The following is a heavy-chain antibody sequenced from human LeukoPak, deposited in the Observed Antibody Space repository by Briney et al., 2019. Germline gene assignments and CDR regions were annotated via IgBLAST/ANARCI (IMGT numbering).Heavy chain of an antibody. CDR2: INPNSGGT. J-gene: IGHJ4*02. V-gene: IGHV1-2*02. CDR1: GYTFTSYY. D-gene: IGHD3-22*01. Sequence: EASVKVSCKASGYTFTSYYMHWVRQAPGQGLEWMGWINPNSGGTNYAQKFQGRVTMTRDTSISTACMELSRLRSDDTAVYYCARDYAGYYDSTGSGDYWGQGTLVTVSS. CDR3: ARDYAGYYDSTGSGDY.